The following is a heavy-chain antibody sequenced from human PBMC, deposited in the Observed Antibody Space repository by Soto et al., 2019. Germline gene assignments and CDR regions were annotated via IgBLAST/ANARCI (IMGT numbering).Heavy chain of an antibody. CDR3: ARESLYCSGGSCYFLAGIDY. J-gene: IGHJ4*02. CDR1: GGTFSSYA. CDR2: IIPIFGTT. V-gene: IGHV1-69*12. Sequence: QVQLVQSGAEVKKPGSSVKVSCKASGGTFSSYAISWVRQAPGQGLEWMGGIIPIFGTTNYAQKFQGRVTITADESTSTDYMEMSSLRSEDTAVYYCARESLYCSGGSCYFLAGIDYWGQGTLVTVSS. D-gene: IGHD2-15*01.